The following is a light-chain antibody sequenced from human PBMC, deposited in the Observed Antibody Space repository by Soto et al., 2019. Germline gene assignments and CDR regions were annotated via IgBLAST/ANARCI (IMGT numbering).Light chain of an antibody. CDR1: QSVSSY. J-gene: IGKJ4*01. Sequence: EIVLTQSPATLSLSPGERATLSCRASQSVSSYLAWYQQQPGQAPRLLIYDASNRATGIPARFSGSGSGTDFTLTISILEPEDFAVYYCQQRSNWPLTFGGGTKGEIK. V-gene: IGKV3-11*01. CDR3: QQRSNWPLT. CDR2: DAS.